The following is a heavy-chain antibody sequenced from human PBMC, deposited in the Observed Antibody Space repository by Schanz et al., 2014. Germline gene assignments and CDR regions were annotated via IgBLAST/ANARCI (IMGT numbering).Heavy chain of an antibody. Sequence: QVHLLESGGGLVEPGGSLRLSCAASGFSFSDYYMSWIRQAPGKGLEWISFINTGSNYINYADSVKGRFTISRDNTKNSLFLQLNSLRADDTAVYYCARNRGSGGQNWYFVLWGRGTLVTVSS. CDR3: ARNRGSGGQNWYFVL. V-gene: IGHV3-11*03. J-gene: IGHJ2*01. D-gene: IGHD1-26*01. CDR2: INTGSNYI. CDR1: GFSFSDYY.